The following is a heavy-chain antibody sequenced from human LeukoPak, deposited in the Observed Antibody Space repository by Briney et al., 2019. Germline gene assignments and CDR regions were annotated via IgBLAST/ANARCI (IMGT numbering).Heavy chain of an antibody. V-gene: IGHV1-18*01. CDR2: ISAYNDNT. D-gene: IGHD2-2*01. CDR3: ARNIVVDPRFGP. Sequence: ASVKVSCKASGYTFTSYGISWVRQAPGQGLEWMGWISAYNDNTNYAQKLQGRVTMTTDTSTSTAYMELRSLRSDDTAVYYCARNIVVDPRFGPWGQGTLVTVSS. J-gene: IGHJ5*02. CDR1: GYTFTSYG.